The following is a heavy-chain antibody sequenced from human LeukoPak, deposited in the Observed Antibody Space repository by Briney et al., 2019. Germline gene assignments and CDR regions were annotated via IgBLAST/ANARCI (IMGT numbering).Heavy chain of an antibody. V-gene: IGHV3-48*04. CDR2: ISSSGSTI. D-gene: IGHD1-26*01. Sequence: GGSLRLSCAASGCTFSSYWMNWVRQAPGKGLEWVSYISSSGSTIYYADSGKGRFITSRDNPKNSLYLQMNSLRAEDTAIHYCARDLRIVSGSYLDYWGQGTLVTVSS. J-gene: IGHJ4*02. CDR1: GCTFSSYW. CDR3: ARDLRIVSGSYLDY.